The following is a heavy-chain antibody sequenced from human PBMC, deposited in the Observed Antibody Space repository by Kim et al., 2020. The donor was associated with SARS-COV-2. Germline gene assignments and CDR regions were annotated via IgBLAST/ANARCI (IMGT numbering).Heavy chain of an antibody. CDR2: IYTSGST. CDR3: ARNQGISGWDDADWFDP. V-gene: IGHV4-4*07. CDR1: GGSISSYY. J-gene: IGHJ5*02. Sequence: SETLSLTCTVSGGSISSYYWSWIRQPAGKGLEWIGRIYTSGSTNYNPSLMSRVTMSVDTSKNQFSLKLSSVTAADTAVYYCARNQGISGWDDADWFDPWGQGTLVTVSS. D-gene: IGHD6-19*01.